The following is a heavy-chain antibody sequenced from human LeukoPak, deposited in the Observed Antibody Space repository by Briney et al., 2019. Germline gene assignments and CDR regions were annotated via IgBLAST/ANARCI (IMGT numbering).Heavy chain of an antibody. Sequence: GSLRLSCAASGLTFSSYNMNWLRQPPGKGLEWVGVIYHGGNTNYNSSLSSRVTTSIDTSSNQFLLKLSSVTAADAAVYYCGRGEDYYDTGGYFGDAFDIWGQGTMVTVSS. V-gene: IGHV4-34*01. J-gene: IGHJ3*02. CDR2: IYHGGNT. D-gene: IGHD3-22*01. CDR1: GLTFSSYN. CDR3: GRGEDYYDTGGYFGDAFDI.